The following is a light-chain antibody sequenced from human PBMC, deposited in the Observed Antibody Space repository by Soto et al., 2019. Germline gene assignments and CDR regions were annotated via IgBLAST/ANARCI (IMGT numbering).Light chain of an antibody. J-gene: IGKJ1*01. V-gene: IGKV1-33*01. CDR1: QDISNY. Sequence: DIQMTQSPSSLSASVGDRVTITCQASQDISNYLNWYQQKPGKAPKLLIYDASNLETGVPSRFSGSGSGTDFTFTISSLQPEDIATYYCQPYDNLPPWTFGQGTKVEIK. CDR3: QPYDNLPPWT. CDR2: DAS.